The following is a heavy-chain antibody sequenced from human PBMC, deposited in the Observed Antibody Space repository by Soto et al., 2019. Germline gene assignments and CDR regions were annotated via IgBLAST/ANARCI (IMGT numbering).Heavy chain of an antibody. D-gene: IGHD6-6*01. J-gene: IGHJ6*03. CDR3: TRGYSSSSGYYYYMDV. CDR2: IRSKAYGGTT. CDR1: GFTFGDYA. Sequence: GGSLRLSCTASGFTFGDYAMSWFRQAPGKGLEWVGFIRSKAYGGTTEYAASVKGRFTISRDDSKSIAYLQMNSLKTEDTAVYYCTRGYSSSSGYYYYMDVWGKGTTVTVSS. V-gene: IGHV3-49*03.